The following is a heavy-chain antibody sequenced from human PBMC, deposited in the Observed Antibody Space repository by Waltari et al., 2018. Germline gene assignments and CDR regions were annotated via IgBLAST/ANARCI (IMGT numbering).Heavy chain of an antibody. CDR1: GGSFSGYY. J-gene: IGHJ4*02. CDR3: ARVPDYGFDY. V-gene: IGHV4-34*01. CDR2: INHSGST. Sequence: QVQLQQWGAGLLKPSETLSLTCAVYGGSFSGYYWSWIRQPPGKGLEWIGEINHSGSTYYNPSLKSRVTISVDTSKNQFSLKLSSVTAADMAVYYCARVPDYGFDYWGQGTLVTVSS. D-gene: IGHD4-17*01.